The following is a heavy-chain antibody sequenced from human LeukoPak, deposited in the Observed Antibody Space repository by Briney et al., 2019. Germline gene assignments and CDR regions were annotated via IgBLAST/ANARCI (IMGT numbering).Heavy chain of an antibody. D-gene: IGHD5-18*01. V-gene: IGHV1-2*02. CDR1: GYTFTGYY. CDR3: ASTYVDTAMVIVN. CDR2: INPNSGGT. J-gene: IGHJ4*02. Sequence: ASVKVSCKASGYTFTGYYIHWVRQAPGQGLEWMGWINPNSGGTNYAHKFQGRVTMTRDTSISTAYMELSSLRSDDTAVYYCASTYVDTAMVIVNWGQGTLVTVSS.